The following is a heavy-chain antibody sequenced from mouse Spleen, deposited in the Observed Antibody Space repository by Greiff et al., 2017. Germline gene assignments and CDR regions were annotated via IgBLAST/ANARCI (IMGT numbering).Heavy chain of an antibody. D-gene: IGHD3-1*01. J-gene: IGHJ3*01. CDR1: GYTFTSYG. V-gene: IGHV1-81*01. CDR3: ARKGGSGGLAY. CDR2: IYPRSGNT. Sequence: QVQLQQSGAELARPGASVKLSCKASGYTFTSYGISWVKQRTGQGLEWIGEIYPRSGNTYYNEKFKGKATLTADKSSSTAYMELRSLTSEDSAVYFCARKGGSGGLAYWGQGTLVTVSA.